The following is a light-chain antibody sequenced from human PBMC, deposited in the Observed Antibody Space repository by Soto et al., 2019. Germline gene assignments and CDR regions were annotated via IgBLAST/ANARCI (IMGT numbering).Light chain of an antibody. Sequence: AIRMTQSPSSYSPPTVDRVTITGRASQGISSYLALYQQKPGKAHKLMIYAASTLQSGVPSRISGSASGTDFTLTISSLQPEDFATYYCQQSYSTPTITFGQRTRLEIK. CDR2: AAS. V-gene: IGKV1-8*01. CDR3: QQSYSTPTIT. J-gene: IGKJ5*01. CDR1: QGISSY.